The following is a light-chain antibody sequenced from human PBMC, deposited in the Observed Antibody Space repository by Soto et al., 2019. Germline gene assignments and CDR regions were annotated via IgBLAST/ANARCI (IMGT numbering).Light chain of an antibody. CDR3: QQYNNWART. CDR2: GAS. V-gene: IGKV3-15*01. J-gene: IGKJ4*01. Sequence: EIVMTQSPATLSVSPGERATLSCRASQSVSSNLDWYQQKPGQAPRLLIYGASTRATGIPARFSGSGAGTEFTLTISSLQSEDFAVYYCQQYNNWARTFGGGNKVEIK. CDR1: QSVSSN.